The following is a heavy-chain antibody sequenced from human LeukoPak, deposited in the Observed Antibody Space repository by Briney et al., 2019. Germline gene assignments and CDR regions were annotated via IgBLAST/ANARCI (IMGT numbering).Heavy chain of an antibody. CDR1: GFTFSSYW. Sequence: PGGSLRLSCAASGFTFSSYWMSWVRQAPGKGLEWVANIKQDGSEKYYADSVKGRFTISRDNSKNTLYLQMNSLRAEDTAVYYCAKRGTKGVDPWGQGTLVTVSS. V-gene: IGHV3-7*01. CDR3: AKRGTKGVDP. D-gene: IGHD1/OR15-1a*01. CDR2: IKQDGSEK. J-gene: IGHJ5*02.